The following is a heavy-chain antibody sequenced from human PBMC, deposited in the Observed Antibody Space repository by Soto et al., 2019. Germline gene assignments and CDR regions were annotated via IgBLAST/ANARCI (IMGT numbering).Heavy chain of an antibody. D-gene: IGHD6-19*01. CDR2: IIPIFGTA. Sequence: GASVKVSCKASGGTFSSYAISWVRQAPGQGLEWMGGIIPIFGTANYAQKFQGRVTITADESTSTAYMELSSLRSEDTAVYYCASRDSSGWYDLFDYWGQGTLVTVSS. J-gene: IGHJ4*02. CDR1: GGTFSSYA. CDR3: ASRDSSGWYDLFDY. V-gene: IGHV1-69*13.